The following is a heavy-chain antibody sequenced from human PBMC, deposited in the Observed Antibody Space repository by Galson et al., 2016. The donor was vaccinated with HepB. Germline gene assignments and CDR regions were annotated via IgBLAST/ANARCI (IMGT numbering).Heavy chain of an antibody. CDR2: ISPYNGDT. D-gene: IGHD7-27*01. Sequence: SCKASGYTFTNYGITWVRQAPGQGLEWMGWISPYNGDTNFAQKFQGRVTMTTDTSTSTVYMELRSLRYDNTAVYFCARAGPLGSYDYWGQGTLVTVSS. CDR3: ARAGPLGSYDY. V-gene: IGHV1-18*01. CDR1: GYTFTNYG. J-gene: IGHJ4*02.